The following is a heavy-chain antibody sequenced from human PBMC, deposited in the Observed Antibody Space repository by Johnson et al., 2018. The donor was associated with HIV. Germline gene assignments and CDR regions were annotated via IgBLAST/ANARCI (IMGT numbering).Heavy chain of an antibody. CDR1: GFTFGDYA. Sequence: VESGGGLAQPGRSLRLSCTASGFTFGDYALSWVRQAPGKGLEWVSGINWNGASTGYTDFAKGRFTISRDNAKNSLYLQMNSLRAEDTALYYCARENLGAFDIWGQGTMVTVSS. D-gene: IGHD1-14*01. V-gene: IGHV3-20*04. J-gene: IGHJ3*02. CDR2: INWNGAST. CDR3: ARENLGAFDI.